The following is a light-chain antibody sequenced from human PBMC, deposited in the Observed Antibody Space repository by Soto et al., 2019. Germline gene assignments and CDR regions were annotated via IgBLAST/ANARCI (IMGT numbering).Light chain of an antibody. V-gene: IGKV1-33*01. Sequence: DIRLTQSPSSLSASVGDRVSITCQASRDIGNYLNWYQQKPGKAPQLLIYDASNLETGVPLRFSGSGSGTDFTFTISTLQPEDIATYFCQLNDNLFAFGPGTKVEI. CDR2: DAS. J-gene: IGKJ3*01. CDR3: QLNDNLFA. CDR1: RDIGNY.